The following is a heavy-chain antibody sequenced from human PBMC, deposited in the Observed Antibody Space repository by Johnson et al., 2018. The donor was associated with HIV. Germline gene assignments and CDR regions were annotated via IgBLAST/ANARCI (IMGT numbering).Heavy chain of an antibody. V-gene: IGHV3-23*04. Sequence: VQLVESGGGLVQPGGSLKLSCAASGFTFSSYAMSWVRQAQGKGLEWVSAISGSGGSTYSADSVKGRFTISRDNSKNTLYLQMNSLRAEDTAVYYCARDFYAGVVVVPRGAFDIWGQGTMVTVSS. J-gene: IGHJ3*02. CDR2: ISGSGGST. D-gene: IGHD3-22*01. CDR1: GFTFSSYA. CDR3: ARDFYAGVVVVPRGAFDI.